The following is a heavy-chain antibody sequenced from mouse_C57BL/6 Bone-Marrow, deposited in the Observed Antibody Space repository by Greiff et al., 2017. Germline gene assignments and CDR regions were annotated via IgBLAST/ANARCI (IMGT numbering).Heavy chain of an antibody. V-gene: IGHV14-1*01. Sequence: VQLQQSGAELVRPGASVKLSCTASGFNIKDYYMHWVKQRPEQGLEWIGRIDPEDGATEYAPKFQGKATMTADTSSNTAYLQLSSLTSEDTAVYYCSGPYAWDYEGQGTAVTVSS. CDR1: GFNIKDYY. CDR3: SGPYAWDY. J-gene: IGHJ4*01. CDR2: IDPEDGAT.